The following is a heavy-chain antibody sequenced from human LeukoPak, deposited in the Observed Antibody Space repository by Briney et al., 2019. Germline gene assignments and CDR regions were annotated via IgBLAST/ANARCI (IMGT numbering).Heavy chain of an antibody. CDR3: ARMAVPAANNWFDP. CDR2: IIPIFGTA. D-gene: IGHD2-2*01. J-gene: IGHJ5*02. CDR1: GGTFSSYA. V-gene: IGHV1-69*13. Sequence: ASVKVSCKASGGTFSSYAISWVRQAPGQGLEWMGGIIPIFGTANYAQKFQGRVTITADESTSTAYMELSSLRSEDTAVYYCARMAVPAANNWFDPWGQGTLVTVSS.